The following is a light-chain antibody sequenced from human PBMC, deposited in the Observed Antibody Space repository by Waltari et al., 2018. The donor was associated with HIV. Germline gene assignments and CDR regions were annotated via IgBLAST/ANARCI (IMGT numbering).Light chain of an antibody. J-gene: IGLJ3*02. Sequence: QSALTQPASVSGSPGQSITISCTGTSSDVGGYNYVSWYQQHPDKAPKLIIYEVSNRPSGVSNRCFGSKSGNTAALTSSGLQAEDEANYYCSSYTSVGTWVFGGGTKLTVL. CDR3: SSYTSVGTWV. CDR2: EVS. CDR1: SSDVGGYNY. V-gene: IGLV2-14*01.